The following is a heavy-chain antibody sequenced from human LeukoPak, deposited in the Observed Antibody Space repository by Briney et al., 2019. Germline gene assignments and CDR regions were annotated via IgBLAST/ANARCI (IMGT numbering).Heavy chain of an antibody. D-gene: IGHD2-15*01. CDR1: GGSISSSSYY. Sequence: SETLSLTCTVSGGSISSSSYYWGWIRQPPGKGLEWIGSIYYSGSTCYNPSLKSRVTISVDTSKNQFSLKLSSVTAADTAVYYCARQGISTRYCSGGSCYGTDLNWFDPWGQGTLVIVSS. CDR3: ARQGISTRYCSGGSCYGTDLNWFDP. V-gene: IGHV4-39*01. CDR2: IYYSGST. J-gene: IGHJ5*02.